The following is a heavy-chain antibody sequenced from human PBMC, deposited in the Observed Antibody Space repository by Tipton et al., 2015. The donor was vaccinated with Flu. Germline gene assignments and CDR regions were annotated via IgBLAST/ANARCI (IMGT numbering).Heavy chain of an antibody. CDR1: GFTFSRYA. CDR2: VSGGGGTR. J-gene: IGHJ6*02. V-gene: IGHV3-23*01. CDR3: TREVEGPSRYYGIDV. Sequence: SLRLSCAASGFTFSRYAMSWVRQAPGKGLEWVSAVSGGGGTRYFADSVKGRFTISRENAKNSLYLQMNSLRAGDTAVYYCTREVEGPSRYYGIDVWGQGTTVTVSS. D-gene: IGHD1-26*01.